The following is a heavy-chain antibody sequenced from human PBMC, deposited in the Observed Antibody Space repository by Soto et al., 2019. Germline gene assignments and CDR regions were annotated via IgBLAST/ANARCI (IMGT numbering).Heavy chain of an antibody. J-gene: IGHJ5*02. Sequence: GGSLRLSCAASGFTFSSYAMSWVRQAPGKGLEWVSAISGSGGSTYYADSVKGRFTISRDNSKNTLYLQMNSLRAEDTAVYYCAKGQYYYGSGSLARSNWFDPWGQGTLVTVSS. D-gene: IGHD3-10*01. CDR2: ISGSGGST. CDR1: GFTFSSYA. CDR3: AKGQYYYGSGSLARSNWFDP. V-gene: IGHV3-23*01.